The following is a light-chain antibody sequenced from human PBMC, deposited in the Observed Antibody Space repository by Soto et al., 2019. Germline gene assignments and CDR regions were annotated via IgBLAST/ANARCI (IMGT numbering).Light chain of an antibody. CDR1: SSNIGAGYD. J-gene: IGLJ1*01. V-gene: IGLV1-40*01. Sequence: QSVLTQPPSVSGAPGQRVTISCTGSSSNIGAGYDVHWYQQLPGTAPKLLICGNSNRPSGVPDRFSGSKSGTSASLAITELQAEDEADYYCQSYDSSLSGSYVFGTGTKVTVL. CDR3: QSYDSSLSGSYV. CDR2: GNS.